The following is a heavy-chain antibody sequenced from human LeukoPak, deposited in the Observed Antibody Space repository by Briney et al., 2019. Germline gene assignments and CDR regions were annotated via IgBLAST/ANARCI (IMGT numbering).Heavy chain of an antibody. V-gene: IGHV3-11*04. CDR2: ISSSGSTI. D-gene: IGHD4-17*01. J-gene: IGHJ6*03. CDR1: GFTFSDYY. CDR3: ARDPATVTTVYYYYYMDV. Sequence: GSLRLSCAASGFTFSDYYMSWIRQAPGKGLEWVSYISSSGSTIYYADSVKGRFTISRDNAKNSLYLQMNSLRAEDTAVYYCARDPATVTTVYYYYYMDVWGKGTTVTVSS.